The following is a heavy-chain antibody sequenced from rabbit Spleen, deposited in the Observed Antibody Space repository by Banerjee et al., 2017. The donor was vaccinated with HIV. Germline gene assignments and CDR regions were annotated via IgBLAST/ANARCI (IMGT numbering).Heavy chain of an antibody. V-gene: IGHV1S40*01. Sequence: QQLVESGGGLVKPGASLTLTCKASGFSFSSGYDMCWVRQAPGKGLEWIACIYTGNSKTYYASWAKGRFTISKTSSTTVTLQMTSLTAADTATYFCARDGAGGSYFALWGPGTLVTVS. J-gene: IGHJ4*01. CDR2: IYTGNSKT. D-gene: IGHD8-1*01. CDR1: GFSFSSGYD. CDR3: ARDGAGGSYFAL.